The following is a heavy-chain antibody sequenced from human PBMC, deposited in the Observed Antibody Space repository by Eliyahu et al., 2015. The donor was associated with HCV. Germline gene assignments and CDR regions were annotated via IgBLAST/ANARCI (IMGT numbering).Heavy chain of an antibody. CDR3: ARHPDEVTVAGIRGWFDP. Sequence: QLQLQESGPGLVKPSETLSLTCTVSGGSISSRSYYWSWIRQPPGKSLEWIGSIYYSGSTYYNPSLKSRVTISIDTSKNHFSLKLSSVTAADTAVYYCARHPDEVTVAGIRGWFDPWGQGTLVTVSS. CDR1: GGSISSRSYY. J-gene: IGHJ5*02. V-gene: IGHV4-39*01. CDR2: IYYSGST. D-gene: IGHD6-19*01.